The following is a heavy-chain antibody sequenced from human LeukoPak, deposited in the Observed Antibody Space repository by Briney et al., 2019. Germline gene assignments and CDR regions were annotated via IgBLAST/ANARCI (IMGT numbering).Heavy chain of an antibody. Sequence: GGSLRLSCAASGFTFNDYVMRWVRQAPGKGLEWVPGISARSEKTYYADSVKGRFTISRDNAQSSLFLQMNSLRPDDTAIYYCARGGNYAPFDYWGQGALVAVSS. D-gene: IGHD1-26*01. CDR2: ISARSEKT. V-gene: IGHV3-23*01. CDR3: ARGGNYAPFDY. J-gene: IGHJ4*02. CDR1: GFTFNDYV.